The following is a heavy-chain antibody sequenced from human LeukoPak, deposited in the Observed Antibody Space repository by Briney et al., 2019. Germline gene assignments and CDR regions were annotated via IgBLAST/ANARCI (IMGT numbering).Heavy chain of an antibody. CDR3: ARARTLNYYGSGTLDY. D-gene: IGHD3-10*01. CDR2: MNPNSGNT. J-gene: IGHJ4*02. CDR1: GYTFTSYD. V-gene: IGHV1-8*03. Sequence: GASVKVSCKASGYTFTSYDINWVRQATGQGLEWMGWMNPNSGNTGYAQKFQGRVTITRNTSISTAYMELSSLRSEDTAVYYCARARTLNYYGSGTLDYWGQGTLVTVSS.